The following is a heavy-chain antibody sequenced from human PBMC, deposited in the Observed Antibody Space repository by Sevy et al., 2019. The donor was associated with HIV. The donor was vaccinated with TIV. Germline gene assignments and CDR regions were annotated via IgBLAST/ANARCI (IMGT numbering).Heavy chain of an antibody. CDR3: ARATGSSAGFDS. CDR1: GGSISSGGYF. D-gene: IGHD2-15*01. J-gene: IGHJ4*02. CDR2: RYHSGST. V-gene: IGHV4-31*03. Sequence: SETLSLTCTVSGGSISSGGYFWSWIRQHPGKGLEWIGYRYHSGSTYYNPSLKSRVSMSIDPSKNQFSLRMSTVTAADTAIYFCARATGSSAGFDSWGQGTVVTVSS.